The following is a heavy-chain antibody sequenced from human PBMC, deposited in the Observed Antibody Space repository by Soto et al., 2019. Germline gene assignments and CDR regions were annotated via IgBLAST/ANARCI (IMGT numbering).Heavy chain of an antibody. J-gene: IGHJ4*02. V-gene: IGHV3-30*18. D-gene: IGHD1-26*01. CDR3: AKDPRWSGSYGPFDY. CDR2: ISYDGSNK. CDR1: GFTFSSYG. Sequence: GGSLRLSCAASGFTFSSYGMHWVRQAPGKGLEWVAVISYDGSNKYYADSVKGRFTISRDNSKNTLYLQMNSLRAEDKAVYYCAKDPRWSGSYGPFDYWGQGTLVTVSS.